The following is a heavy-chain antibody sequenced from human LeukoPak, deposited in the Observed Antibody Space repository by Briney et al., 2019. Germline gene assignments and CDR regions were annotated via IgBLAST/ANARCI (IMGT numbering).Heavy chain of an antibody. V-gene: IGHV4-59*13. CDR3: AIDKPHSYGRYSDP. D-gene: IGHD5-18*01. Sequence: PSETLTLTCSVSGDPLSTYHWNWLRKPPGKGLEWIGYMQCNGKSNYNPSLKKRLNIFVVLTQHLSVLNQRSVTAAGTAVHYFAIDKPHSYGRYSDPWGQGMLVTVSS. CDR1: GDPLSTYH. J-gene: IGHJ4*02. CDR2: MQCNGKS.